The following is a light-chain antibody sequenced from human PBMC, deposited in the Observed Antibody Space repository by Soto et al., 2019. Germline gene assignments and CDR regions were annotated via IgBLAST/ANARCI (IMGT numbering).Light chain of an antibody. J-gene: IGLJ1*01. CDR1: SSDVGGYKY. CDR3: SSYAGINNLGV. V-gene: IGLV2-8*01. Sequence: QSALTQPPSASGSPGQSFTISCTGTSSDVGGYKYVSWYQQHPGKAPKLMIFEVNNRPSGVPDRFSGSKSGNTASLTVSGLQAEDEADYYCSSYAGINNLGVFGTGTKLTVL. CDR2: EVN.